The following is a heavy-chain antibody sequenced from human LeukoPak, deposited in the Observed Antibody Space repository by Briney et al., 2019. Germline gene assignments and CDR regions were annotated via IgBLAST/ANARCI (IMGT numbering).Heavy chain of an antibody. J-gene: IGHJ4*02. CDR3: ARACEPNGVCSHFDY. CDR1: GGSFSGYY. V-gene: IGHV4-34*01. Sequence: SETLSLTCAVYGGSFSGYYWSWIRQPPGKGLEWTGEINHSGSTNYNPPLKSRVTISVDTSKNQFSLKLSSVTAADTAVYYCARACEPNGVCSHFDYWGQGTLVTVSS. CDR2: INHSGST. D-gene: IGHD2-8*01.